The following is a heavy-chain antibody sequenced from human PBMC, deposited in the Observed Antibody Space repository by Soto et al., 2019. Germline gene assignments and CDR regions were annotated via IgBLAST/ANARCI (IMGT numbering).Heavy chain of an antibody. Sequence: EVQLVESGGGLVQPGGSLRLSCAASGFTFSSYEMNWVRQAPGKGLEWVSYISSSGSTIYYADSVKGRFTISRDNAKNSLDLQMNSLRAEDTAVYYCAREAGTTVTTDPSWFDPWGQGTLVTVSS. CDR3: AREAGTTVTTDPSWFDP. CDR1: GFTFSSYE. V-gene: IGHV3-48*03. J-gene: IGHJ5*02. CDR2: ISSSGSTI. D-gene: IGHD4-17*01.